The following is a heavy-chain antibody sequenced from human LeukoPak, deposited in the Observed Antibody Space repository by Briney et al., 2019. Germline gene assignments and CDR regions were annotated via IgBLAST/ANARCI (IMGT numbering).Heavy chain of an antibody. D-gene: IGHD1-26*01. Sequence: GGSLRLSCAASGFTFSSYWMSWVRQAPGKGLEWVANIKQDGSEKYYVDSVKGRFTISKDNAKNSLYLQMNSLRAEDAAVYYCARDDSGSYYDYWGQGTLVTVSS. CDR2: IKQDGSEK. J-gene: IGHJ4*02. CDR3: ARDDSGSYYDY. CDR1: GFTFSSYW. V-gene: IGHV3-7*01.